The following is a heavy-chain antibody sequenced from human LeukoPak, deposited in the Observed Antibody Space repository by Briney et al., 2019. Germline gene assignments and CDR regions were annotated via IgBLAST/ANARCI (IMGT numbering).Heavy chain of an antibody. CDR2: IRYDGSNK. CDR1: GFTFSSYG. CDR3: AKATMVRGVEDYFDY. Sequence: GGSLRLSCAASGFTFSSYGMHWVRQAPGKGLEWVAFIRYDGSNKYYADSVKGRFTISRDNSKNTLYLQMNSLRAEDTAVYYCAKATMVRGVEDYFDYWGQGTLVTVSS. V-gene: IGHV3-30*02. J-gene: IGHJ4*02. D-gene: IGHD3-10*01.